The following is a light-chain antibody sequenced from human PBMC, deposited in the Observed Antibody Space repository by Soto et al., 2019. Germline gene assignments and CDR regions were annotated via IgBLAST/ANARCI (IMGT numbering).Light chain of an antibody. Sequence: EIVLTQSPATLSLSPGERATLSCRASQSVGSYLAWYQQKPGQAPRLLIYATSNRATGIPGRFSGSGSGTDFTLTISSLETEDFAVYYCQQRTNWLFTFGPGTKVDIK. V-gene: IGKV3-11*01. CDR1: QSVGSY. CDR3: QQRTNWLFT. CDR2: ATS. J-gene: IGKJ3*01.